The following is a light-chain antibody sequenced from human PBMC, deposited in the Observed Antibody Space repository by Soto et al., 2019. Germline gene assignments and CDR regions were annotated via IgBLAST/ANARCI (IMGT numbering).Light chain of an antibody. Sequence: EIVLTQSPGTLSLSPGERATLSCRASQSVSSNNLAWYQQRPGQAPRVVIYGASTRATGIPERFSGSGSGTDFTLTISRLEPEDFAVYYCQQYGRSPFTFGPGTKVAIK. V-gene: IGKV3-20*01. CDR1: QSVSSNN. CDR2: GAS. J-gene: IGKJ3*01. CDR3: QQYGRSPFT.